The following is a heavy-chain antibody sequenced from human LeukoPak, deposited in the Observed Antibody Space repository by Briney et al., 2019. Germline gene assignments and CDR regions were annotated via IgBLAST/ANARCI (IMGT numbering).Heavy chain of an antibody. CDR2: IYSGGST. V-gene: IGHV3-66*01. CDR3: ARDGYYGSGSYYNWFDP. D-gene: IGHD3-10*01. J-gene: IGHJ5*02. Sequence: PGGSLRLSCAASGFTVSSNYMSWVRQAPGKGLEWVSVIYSGGSTYYADSVKGRFTISRDNSKNTLYLQMNSLRAEDTAVYYCARDGYYGSGSYYNWFDPWGQGTLVTVSS. CDR1: GFTVSSNY.